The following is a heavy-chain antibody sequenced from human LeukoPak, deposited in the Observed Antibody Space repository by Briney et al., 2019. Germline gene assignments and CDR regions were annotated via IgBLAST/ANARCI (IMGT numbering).Heavy chain of an antibody. Sequence: GGSLRLSCAASGFTISSYAMSWVRQAPGKGLEWVSVVSGSGSSTDYADSVKGRFTISRDNSKNPLYLQMSSLSAEDTAVYYCAKMNVLSGYYTPNFDFWRQATLVSDCS. CDR3: AKMNVLSGYYTPNFDF. V-gene: IGHV3-23*01. D-gene: IGHD3-9*01. CDR2: VSGSGSST. CDR1: GFTISSYA. J-gene: IGHJ4*02.